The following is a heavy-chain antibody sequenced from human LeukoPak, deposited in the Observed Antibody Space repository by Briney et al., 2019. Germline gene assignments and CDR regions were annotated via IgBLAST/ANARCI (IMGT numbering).Heavy chain of an antibody. CDR1: GGSFSGYY. CDR3: ARGRRGDYGGNHYYFDY. CDR2: INHSGST. V-gene: IGHV4-34*01. J-gene: IGHJ4*02. D-gene: IGHD4-23*01. Sequence: TSETLSLTCAVYGGSFSGYYWSWIRQPPGKGLEWIGEINHSGSTNYNPSLKSRVTISVDTSKNQFSLKLSSVTAADTAVYYCARGRRGDYGGNHYYFDYWGQGTLVTVSS.